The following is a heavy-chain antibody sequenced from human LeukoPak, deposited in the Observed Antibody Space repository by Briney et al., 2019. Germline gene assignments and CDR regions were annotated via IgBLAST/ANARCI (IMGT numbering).Heavy chain of an antibody. V-gene: IGHV3-48*03. CDR2: ISSSGSTI. CDR3: ARDFQRYSYGPGPDSSGYL. Sequence: GGSLRLSCAASGFTFSSYEMNWVRQAPGKGLEWVSYISSSGSTIYYADSVKGRCTISRDNAKNSLYLQMSSVRDEDTAGYYCARDFQRYSYGPGPDSSGYLWGQGTLVTVPS. D-gene: IGHD3-22*01. J-gene: IGHJ5*02. CDR1: GFTFSSYE.